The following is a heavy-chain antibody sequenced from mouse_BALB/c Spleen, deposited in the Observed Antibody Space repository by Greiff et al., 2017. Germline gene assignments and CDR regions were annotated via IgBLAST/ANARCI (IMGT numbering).Heavy chain of an antibody. V-gene: IGHV1-37*01. D-gene: IGHD1-1*01. J-gene: IGHJ2*01. CDR3: GRGDYYGSSYGGYFDA. Sequence: EVQLQQSGPELVKPGASVTISCKASGYSFTGYFMNWVKQSHGKSLEWLGRINPYNGDTFYNQKCKGMTTLTVDKSSSTAHMELLRLTSEDSAVYYCGRGDYYGSSYGGYFDAWGQGTTLTVSS. CDR2: INPYNGDT. CDR1: GYSFTGYF.